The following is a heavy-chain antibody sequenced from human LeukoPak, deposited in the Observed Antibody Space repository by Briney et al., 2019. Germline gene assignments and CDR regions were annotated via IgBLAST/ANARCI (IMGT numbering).Heavy chain of an antibody. CDR1: GFTFSSSA. D-gene: IGHD6-13*01. CDR3: ARLGIAATGTGNYYFDY. J-gene: IGHJ4*02. CDR2: ISYDGSNK. V-gene: IGHV3-30*04. Sequence: GGSLRLSCAASGFTFSSSAMHWVRQAPGKGLEWVAVISYDGSNKYYADSVKGRFTISRDNSKNTLYLQMNSLRAEDTAVYYCARLGIAATGTGNYYFDYCGQGTLVTVSS.